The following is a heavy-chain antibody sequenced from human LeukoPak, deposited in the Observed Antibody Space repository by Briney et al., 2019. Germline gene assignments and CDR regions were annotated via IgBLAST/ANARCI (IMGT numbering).Heavy chain of an antibody. V-gene: IGHV3-49*04. J-gene: IGHJ3*02. Sequence: PGGSLRLSCTASGFTFGDYAMNWVRQAPGKGLEWVGFITSKAYGGTTNYAASVKGRFTISRDDSRSIAYLQMNSLKTEDTAVYYCTRRYNYDSSGYYYVRDAFDIWGQGTMVTVSS. D-gene: IGHD3-22*01. CDR1: GFTFGDYA. CDR2: ITSKAYGGTT. CDR3: TRRYNYDSSGYYYVRDAFDI.